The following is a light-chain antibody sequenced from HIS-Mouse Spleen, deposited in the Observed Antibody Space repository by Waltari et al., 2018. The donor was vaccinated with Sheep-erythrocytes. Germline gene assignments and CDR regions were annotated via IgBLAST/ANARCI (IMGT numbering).Light chain of an antibody. Sequence: QSALTQPPSASGSPGQSVTIPCTGPSSDVGGENHGPWYQPHPGKAPNLMIYEVSKRPSGVPDRFSGSKSGNTASLTVSGLQAEDEADYYCSSYAGSNNWVFGGGTKLTVL. CDR3: SSYAGSNNWV. J-gene: IGLJ3*02. CDR2: EVS. V-gene: IGLV2-8*01. CDR1: SSDVGGENH.